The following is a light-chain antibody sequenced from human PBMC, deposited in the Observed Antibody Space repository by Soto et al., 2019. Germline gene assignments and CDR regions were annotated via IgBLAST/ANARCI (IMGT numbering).Light chain of an antibody. CDR2: GVY. V-gene: IGKV3D-15*01. CDR3: QQYNNWPPVT. CDR1: QSVSSN. J-gene: IGKJ1*01. Sequence: EILMTLSPTVLSVCLGERSILSGRASQSVSSNLAWYQQKPGQAPRLLIYGVYTRAPGIPARFSGSGSGTEFTLTISSLQSEDFAVYYCQQYNNWPPVTFGQGTKVDIK.